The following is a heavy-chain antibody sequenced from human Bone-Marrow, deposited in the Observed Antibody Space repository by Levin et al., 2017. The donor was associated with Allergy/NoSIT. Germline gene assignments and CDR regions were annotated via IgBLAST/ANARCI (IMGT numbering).Heavy chain of an antibody. D-gene: IGHD3-22*01. CDR3: ARGSGYDSSGYPWYFDY. Sequence: ASVKVSCAASGFTFSSYDMHWVRQATGKGLEWVSAIGTAGDTYYPGSVKGRFTISRENAKNSLYLQMNSLRAGDTAVYYCARGSGYDSSGYPWYFDYWGQGTLVTVSS. V-gene: IGHV3-13*04. CDR2: IGTAGDT. J-gene: IGHJ4*02. CDR1: GFTFSSYD.